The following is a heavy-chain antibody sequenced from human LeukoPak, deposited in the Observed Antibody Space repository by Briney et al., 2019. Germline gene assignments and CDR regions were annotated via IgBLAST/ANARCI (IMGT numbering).Heavy chain of an antibody. Sequence: PGGSLRRSCAASGFTFNSYWMHWVRQAPGKGLVWFSRLNSDGSSTSYADSVKGRFTISRDNSKTTLYLQMNSLRAEVTAVYYCAKVGRYYDSGGTLRFGYFDYWGQGTLVTVSS. D-gene: IGHD3-22*01. J-gene: IGHJ4*02. V-gene: IGHV3-74*01. CDR1: GFTFNSYW. CDR2: LNSDGSST. CDR3: AKVGRYYDSGGTLRFGYFDY.